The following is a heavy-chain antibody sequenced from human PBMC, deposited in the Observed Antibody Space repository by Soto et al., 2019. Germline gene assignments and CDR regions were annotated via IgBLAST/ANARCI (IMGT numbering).Heavy chain of an antibody. J-gene: IGHJ6*02. D-gene: IGHD3-10*01. CDR2: ISYDGSNK. V-gene: IGHV3-30*03. CDR1: GFTFSSYG. CDR3: ATNYYGSGSDSYYYYYYGMDV. Sequence: ESGGGVVQPGRSLRLSCAASGFTFSSYGMHWVRQAPGKGLEWVAVISYDGSNKYYADSVKGRFTISRDNSKNTLYLQMNSLRAEDTAVYYCATNYYGSGSDSYYYYYYGMDVWGQGTTVTVSS.